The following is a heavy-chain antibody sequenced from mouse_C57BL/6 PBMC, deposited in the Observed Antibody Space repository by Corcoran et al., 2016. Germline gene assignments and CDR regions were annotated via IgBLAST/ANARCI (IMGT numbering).Heavy chain of an antibody. D-gene: IGHD2-3*01. CDR2: ISYDGSN. Sequence: DVQLQESGPGLVKPSQSLSLTCSVTGYSITSGYYWNWIRQFPGNKLEWMGYISYDGSNNYNPSLKNRISITRDTSKNQFFLKLNSVTTEDTATYYCARDRGGYSFGDWGQGTTLTVSS. J-gene: IGHJ2*01. CDR3: ARDRGGYSFGD. V-gene: IGHV3-6*01. CDR1: GYSITSGYY.